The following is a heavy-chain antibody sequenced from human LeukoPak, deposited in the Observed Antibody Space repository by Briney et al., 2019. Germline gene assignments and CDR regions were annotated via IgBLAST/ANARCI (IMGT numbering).Heavy chain of an antibody. CDR3: ARDLTIFGVVTDDY. CDR2: INPNSGGT. V-gene: IGHV1-2*02. CDR1: GYTFTGYY. Sequence: ASVKVPCKASGYTFTGYYMHWVRQAPGQGLEWMGWINPNSGGTNYAQKFQGRVTMTRDTSISTAYMELSRLRSDDTAVYYCARDLTIFGVVTDDYWGQGTLVTVSS. J-gene: IGHJ4*02. D-gene: IGHD3-3*01.